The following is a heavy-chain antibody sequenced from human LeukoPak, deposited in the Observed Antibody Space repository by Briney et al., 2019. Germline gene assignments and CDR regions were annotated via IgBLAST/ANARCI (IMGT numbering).Heavy chain of an antibody. J-gene: IGHJ4*02. CDR3: AKIAGYCSSTSCWYFDY. Sequence: GGSLRLSCAASGFTLSSYAMSWVCQAPGKGLEWVSAISGSGGSTYYADSVKGRFTISRDNSKNTLYLQMNSLRAEDTAVYYCAKIAGYCSSTSCWYFDYWGQGTLVTVSS. CDR2: ISGSGGST. CDR1: GFTLSSYA. V-gene: IGHV3-23*01. D-gene: IGHD2-2*03.